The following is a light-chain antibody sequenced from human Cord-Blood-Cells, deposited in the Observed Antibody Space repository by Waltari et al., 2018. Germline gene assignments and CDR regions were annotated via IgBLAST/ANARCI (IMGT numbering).Light chain of an antibody. J-gene: IGLJ3*02. CDR3: CSYAGSSTWV. V-gene: IGLV2-23*01. Sequence: QSALTQPASVSGSPGQSITISCTGTSSDVGSSNLVSWYQQHPGQAPKLMIYEGSKRPSGVSNRFSGSKSGNTASLTISGLQAEDEADYYCCSYAGSSTWVFGGGTKLTVL. CDR2: EGS. CDR1: SSDVGSSNL.